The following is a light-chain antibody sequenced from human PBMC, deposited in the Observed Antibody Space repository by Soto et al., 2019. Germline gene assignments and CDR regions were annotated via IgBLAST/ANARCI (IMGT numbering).Light chain of an antibody. V-gene: IGKV3-20*01. CDR2: GAS. CDR3: QQYGSSPLT. CDR1: QSISRY. J-gene: IGKJ4*01. Sequence: IVLTQSPGTLSLSPGERTTLSCRASQSISRYLAWYQQKPGQGPRLLIYGASSRATGTPDRFSGSGSGTDFTLTINRLETEDFAVYYCQQYGSSPLTVGAGTKVDIK.